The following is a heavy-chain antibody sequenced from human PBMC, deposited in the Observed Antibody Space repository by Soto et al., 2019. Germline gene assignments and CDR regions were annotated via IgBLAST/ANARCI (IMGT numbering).Heavy chain of an antibody. CDR2: ISSSGSTI. D-gene: IGHD2-2*01. CDR3: ARVESQDIVVVPAAINPDDHYYYYMDV. V-gene: IGHV3-11*01. CDR1: GFTFSDYY. Sequence: GGSLRLSCAASGFTFSDYYMSWIRQAPGKGLEWVSYISSSGSTIYYADSVKGRFTISRDNAKNSLYLQMNSLRAEDTAVYYCARVESQDIVVVPAAINPDDHYYYYMDVWGKGTTVTVSS. J-gene: IGHJ6*03.